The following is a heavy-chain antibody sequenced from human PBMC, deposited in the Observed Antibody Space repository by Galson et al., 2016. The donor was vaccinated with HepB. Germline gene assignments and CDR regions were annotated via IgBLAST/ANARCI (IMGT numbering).Heavy chain of an antibody. CDR3: ARPVDTLLARGAFDL. D-gene: IGHD5-18*01. CDR2: ISSGGDYE. CDR1: GFTFSNYG. Sequence: SLRLSCAASGFTFSNYGMHWVRQAPGKGLEWVAVISSGGDYEFYADSVKGRFTISRDNSKNTLCLQMSSLRAEDTAVYYCARPVDTLLARGAFDLWGQGTMVTVSS. J-gene: IGHJ3*01. V-gene: IGHV3-30*03.